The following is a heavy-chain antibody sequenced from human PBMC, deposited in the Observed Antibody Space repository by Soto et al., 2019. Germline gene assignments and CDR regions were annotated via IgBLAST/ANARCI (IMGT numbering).Heavy chain of an antibody. D-gene: IGHD3-9*01. J-gene: IGHJ6*02. CDR2: IIPIFGTA. Sequence: PGPSVKVSCKASGGTFSSYAISWVRQAPGQGLEWMGGIIPIFGTANYAQKFQGRVTITADESTSTAYMELSSLRSEDTAVYYCARDKYYDILTGPLPHYYYGMDVWGQGTTVTVSS. V-gene: IGHV1-69*13. CDR3: ARDKYYDILTGPLPHYYYGMDV. CDR1: GGTFSSYA.